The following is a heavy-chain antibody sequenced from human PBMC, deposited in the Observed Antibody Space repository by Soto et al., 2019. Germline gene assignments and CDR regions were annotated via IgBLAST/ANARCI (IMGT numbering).Heavy chain of an antibody. Sequence: QVQLQESGPGLMKPSGTLSLICDVSGGSITSSKWWSWVRQPPGKGLEWIGEIYHSGSTNYNASLKSRVTISVDKSKNQFSLKLNSVTAADTAVYYCASKDYGDYGWFDPWGQGTLVTVSS. CDR1: GGSITSSKW. CDR3: ASKDYGDYGWFDP. J-gene: IGHJ5*02. D-gene: IGHD4-17*01. CDR2: IYHSGST. V-gene: IGHV4-4*02.